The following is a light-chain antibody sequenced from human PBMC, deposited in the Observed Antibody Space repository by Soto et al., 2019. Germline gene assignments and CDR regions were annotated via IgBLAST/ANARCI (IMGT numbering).Light chain of an antibody. Sequence: DIQMPQSPSSLSASVGDGVTITCRASQDIIRHLNWYQHKPGRAPRLLIYAASTLQSGVPSRFTGSGSGTEFTLTLSGLQPEDFATYYGQHSYSMPIAFGQGTRLDIK. V-gene: IGKV1-39*01. J-gene: IGKJ5*01. CDR2: AAS. CDR3: QHSYSMPIA. CDR1: QDIIRH.